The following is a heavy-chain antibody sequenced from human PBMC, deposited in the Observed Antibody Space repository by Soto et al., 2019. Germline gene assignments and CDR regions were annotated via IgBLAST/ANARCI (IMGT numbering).Heavy chain of an antibody. CDR1: GYTFTSYG. CDR2: ISANNGNT. Sequence: ASVKVSCKASGYTFTSYGISWVLQAPGQGLEWMGWISANNGNTNYAQKLQGRVTMTTDTSTSTAYMELRSLRSDDTAVYYCARAQSSSSWLPTYYYGMDVWGQGTTVTVSS. V-gene: IGHV1-18*01. D-gene: IGHD6-13*01. J-gene: IGHJ6*02. CDR3: ARAQSSSSWLPTYYYGMDV.